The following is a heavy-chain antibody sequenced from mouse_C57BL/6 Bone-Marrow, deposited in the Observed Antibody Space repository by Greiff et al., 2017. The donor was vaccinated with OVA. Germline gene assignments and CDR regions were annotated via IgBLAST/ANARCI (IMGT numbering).Heavy chain of an antibody. CDR1: GYSITSGYD. Sequence: EVKLMESGPGMVKPSQSLSLTCTVTGYSITSGYDWHWIRHFPGNILEWMGYISYSSSTNYNPSLKSRISITHDTSKNHFFLKLNSVTTEDTATFYCARDYYGSWFAYWGQGTLVTVSA. D-gene: IGHD1-1*01. CDR3: ARDYYGSWFAY. J-gene: IGHJ3*01. V-gene: IGHV3-1*01. CDR2: ISYSSST.